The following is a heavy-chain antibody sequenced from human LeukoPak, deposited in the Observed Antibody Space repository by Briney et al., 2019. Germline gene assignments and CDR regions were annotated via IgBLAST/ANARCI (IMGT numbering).Heavy chain of an antibody. J-gene: IGHJ3*02. CDR3: TRLKTAVGTGAFDI. D-gene: IGHD6-13*01. Sequence: QPGGSLRLSCAASGFTFSDHYMDWVRQAPGKGLEWVGRTRNKAYNYSTEYAASVKGRFTISRDISENSLYLQMNSLKTEDTAMYYCTRLKTAVGTGAFDIWGQGTMVTVSS. CDR2: TRNKAYNYST. CDR1: GFTFSDHY. V-gene: IGHV3-72*01.